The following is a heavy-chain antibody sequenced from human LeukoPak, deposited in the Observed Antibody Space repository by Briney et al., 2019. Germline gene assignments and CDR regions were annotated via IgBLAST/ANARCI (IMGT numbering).Heavy chain of an antibody. D-gene: IGHD6-13*01. J-gene: IGHJ4*02. CDR2: IYSSGST. CDR1: NGSMTNNY. Sequence: SETLSRTCTVSNGSMTNNYWSWIRQPPGKGLEWIGYIYSSGSTIYNPSLKSRVTISIDTSKNQFSLKLISVTAEDTAVYYCARASSSWSNFDYWGQGTLVTVSS. CDR3: ARASSSWSNFDY. V-gene: IGHV4-59*01.